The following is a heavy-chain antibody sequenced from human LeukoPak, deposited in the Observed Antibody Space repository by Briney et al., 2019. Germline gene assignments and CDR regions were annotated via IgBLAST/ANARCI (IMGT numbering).Heavy chain of an antibody. Sequence: SQTLSLTCTVSGGSISSGGYYWSWIRQPPGKGLEWIGEINHSGSTNYNPSLKSRVTISVDTSKNQFSLKLSSVTAADTAVYYCARPLSGSSGWYYNYWGQGTLVTVSS. CDR3: ARPLSGSSGWYYNY. CDR2: INHSGST. D-gene: IGHD6-19*01. J-gene: IGHJ4*02. CDR1: GGSISSGGYY. V-gene: IGHV4-30-2*01.